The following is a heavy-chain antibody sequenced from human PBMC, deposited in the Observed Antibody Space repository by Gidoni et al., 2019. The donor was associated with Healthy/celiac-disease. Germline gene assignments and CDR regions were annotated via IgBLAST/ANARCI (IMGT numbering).Heavy chain of an antibody. Sequence: EVQLVQSGAEVKKPGESLKISCKGSGYSFTSYWTGWVRQMHGTGLEWVGIIYPGDSYTRYSPSFQCQVTISADKSISTAYLQWSSLKASDTAMYYCASGKLYSSSHWSGKSYYYGMDVWGQGTTVTVSS. CDR3: ASGKLYSSSHWSGKSYYYGMDV. J-gene: IGHJ6*02. V-gene: IGHV5-51*01. CDR1: GYSFTSYW. CDR2: IYPGDSYT. D-gene: IGHD6-6*01.